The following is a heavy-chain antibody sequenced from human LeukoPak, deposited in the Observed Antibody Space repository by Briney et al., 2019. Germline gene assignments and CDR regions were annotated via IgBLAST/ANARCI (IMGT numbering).Heavy chain of an antibody. CDR2: ISGSGGST. V-gene: IGHV3-23*01. J-gene: IGHJ4*02. Sequence: GGSLRLSCAASGFTFSSYAMGWVRQAPGKGLEWVSGISGSGGSTNYADSVKGRFTISRDNSKNTVYLQMNSLRAEDTAVYYCAKTPSDSSGYFDYWGQGTLVTVSS. CDR3: AKTPSDSSGYFDY. CDR1: GFTFSSYA. D-gene: IGHD3-22*01.